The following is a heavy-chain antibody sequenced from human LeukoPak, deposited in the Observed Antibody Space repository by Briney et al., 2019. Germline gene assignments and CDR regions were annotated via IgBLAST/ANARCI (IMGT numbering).Heavy chain of an antibody. CDR2: IKTKTDGGRT. Sequence: PGESLRLSCAASGFTFSNAWMTWARQAPGRGLEWVGRIKTKTDGGRTDYAAPVKGRFTISRDDSKSTLYLQMNSLNTEDTAVYYCTTDSSLLAIMPWGQGTLVTVSS. CDR1: GFTFSNAW. CDR3: TTDSSLLAIMP. D-gene: IGHD3-16*01. J-gene: IGHJ5*02. V-gene: IGHV3-15*01.